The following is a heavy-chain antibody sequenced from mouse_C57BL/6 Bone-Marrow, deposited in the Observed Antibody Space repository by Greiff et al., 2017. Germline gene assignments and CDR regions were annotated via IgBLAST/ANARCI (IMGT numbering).Heavy chain of an antibody. CDR3: TTRSNAPY. D-gene: IGHD2-5*01. J-gene: IGHJ3*01. V-gene: IGHV14-4*01. CDR1: GFNIKDDY. Sequence: EVQLQQSGAELVRPGASVKLSCTASGFNIKDDYMHWVKQRPEQGLEWIGWIDPENGDTEYASKFQGKATITADTSSNTAYLQLSSLTSGDTAVYYCTTRSNAPYWGQGTLVTVSA. CDR2: IDPENGDT.